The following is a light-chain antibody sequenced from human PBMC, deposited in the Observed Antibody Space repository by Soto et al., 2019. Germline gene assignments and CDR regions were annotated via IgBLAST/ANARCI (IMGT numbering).Light chain of an antibody. CDR2: GAS. CDR1: QSVSSSY. J-gene: IGKJ1*01. CDR3: QQYGSSPPWT. Sequence: EIVLTQYPGTLSLSPGERATLSCRASQSVSSSYLAWYQQKPGQAPRLPIYGASSRATGIPDRFSGSGSGTDFTLTISRLEPEDFAVYYCQQYGSSPPWTFGQGTKVEIK. V-gene: IGKV3-20*01.